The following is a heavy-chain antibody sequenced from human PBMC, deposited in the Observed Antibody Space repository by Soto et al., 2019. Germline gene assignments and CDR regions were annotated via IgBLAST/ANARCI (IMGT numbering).Heavy chain of an antibody. CDR2: ISYDGSNK. D-gene: IGHD2-2*01. J-gene: IGHJ4*02. Sequence: QVQLVESGGGVVQSGRSLRLSCAASGFTFSSYAMPWVRQAPGKGLEWVAVISYDGSNKYYADSVKGRFTISRDNSKNTLYLQMKSLRAEVTAVYYCASSYCSSTSCSSDYWGQGTLVTVSS. CDR1: GFTFSSYA. V-gene: IGHV3-30-3*01. CDR3: ASSYCSSTSCSSDY.